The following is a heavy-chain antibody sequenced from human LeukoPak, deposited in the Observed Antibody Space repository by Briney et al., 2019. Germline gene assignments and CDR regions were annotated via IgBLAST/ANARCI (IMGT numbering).Heavy chain of an antibody. CDR1: GFTFSSYA. V-gene: IGHV3-23*01. J-gene: IGHJ6*02. D-gene: IGHD6-19*01. CDR2: ISGSGGST. CDR3: AKAAPFTPGSREDSSGWYLYYYGMDV. Sequence: PGGSLRLSCAASGFTFSSYAMSWVRQAPGKGLEWVSAISGSGGSTYYADSVKGRFTISRDNSKNTLYLQMNSLRAEDTAVYYCAKAAPFTPGSREDSSGWYLYYYGMDVWGQGTTVTVSS.